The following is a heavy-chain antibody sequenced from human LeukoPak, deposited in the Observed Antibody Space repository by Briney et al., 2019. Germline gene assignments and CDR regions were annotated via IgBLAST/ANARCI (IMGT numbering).Heavy chain of an antibody. Sequence: SETLSLTCTVSGGSISSSNYYWGWIRQPPGKGLQWIGSIHYSGSTYYNSPLKSRVTISVDTSKSQVSLKLTSVTAADTAVYYCARHGRTTMVRIDYWGQGTLVAVSS. CDR2: IHYSGST. CDR3: ARHGRTTMVRIDY. D-gene: IGHD3-10*01. V-gene: IGHV4-39*01. CDR1: GGSISSSNYY. J-gene: IGHJ4*02.